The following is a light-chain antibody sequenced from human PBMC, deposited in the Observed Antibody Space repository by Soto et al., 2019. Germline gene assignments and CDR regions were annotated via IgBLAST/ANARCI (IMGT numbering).Light chain of an antibody. CDR2: DAS. CDR1: QSVSSY. V-gene: IGKV3-20*01. Sequence: EIALTQSPVTLSLSPGERATLSCRASQSVSSYLAWYQQKPGQAPRLLIYDASNRATGIPDGFSGSGSGTDFNLTVSRLAPEDFAVYYCRQYGTSPRTFGQGTKVDIK. CDR3: RQYGTSPRT. J-gene: IGKJ1*01.